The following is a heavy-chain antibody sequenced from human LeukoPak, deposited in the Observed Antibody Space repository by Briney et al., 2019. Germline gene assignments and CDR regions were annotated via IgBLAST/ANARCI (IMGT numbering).Heavy chain of an antibody. J-gene: IGHJ4*02. D-gene: IGHD6-13*01. V-gene: IGHV3-30*02. CDR2: IRYDGSNK. CDR1: GFTFSSYG. Sequence: GGSLRLSCAASGFTFSSYGMHWVRQAPGKGLEWVAFIRYDGSNKYYADSVKGRFTISRDNSRNTLYLQMNSLRAEDTAVYYCAKNVGSIAAARPLDYWGQGTLVTVSS. CDR3: AKNVGSIAAARPLDY.